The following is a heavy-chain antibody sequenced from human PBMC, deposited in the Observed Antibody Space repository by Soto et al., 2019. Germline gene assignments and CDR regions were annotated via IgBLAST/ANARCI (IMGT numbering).Heavy chain of an antibody. CDR1: GYTFTSYG. CDR3: ARGYCSRTSCPPNYYYGMDV. CDR2: ISAYNGNT. D-gene: IGHD2-2*01. J-gene: IGHJ6*02. Sequence: QVQLVQSGAEVKKPGASVKVSCKASGYTFTSYGISWVRQAPGQGLEWMGWISAYNGNTNYAQKLQGRVTMTTDTSTSTAYMELRSLRSDDTAVYYCARGYCSRTSCPPNYYYGMDVWGQGTTVTVSS. V-gene: IGHV1-18*01.